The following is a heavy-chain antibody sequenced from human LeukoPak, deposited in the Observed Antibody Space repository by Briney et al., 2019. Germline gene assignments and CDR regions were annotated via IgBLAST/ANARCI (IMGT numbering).Heavy chain of an antibody. D-gene: IGHD3-3*01. CDR3: ARGERFLEWSSDAFDI. CDR2: KSYDGSNK. J-gene: IGHJ3*02. V-gene: IGHV3-30-3*01. Sequence: GGSLRLSCAASGFTFSSYAMHWVRQAPGKGLEWVAVKSYDGSNKYYADSVKGRFTISRHNSKNTLYLQMNSLRAEDTAVYYCARGERFLEWSSDAFDIWGQGTMVTVSS. CDR1: GFTFSSYA.